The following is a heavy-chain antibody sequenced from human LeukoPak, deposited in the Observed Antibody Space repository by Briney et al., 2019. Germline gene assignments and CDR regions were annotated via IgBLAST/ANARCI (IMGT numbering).Heavy chain of an antibody. Sequence: PGGSLRLSCAASGFIFGTYSMNWVRQAPGKGLEWVSYISSSSSTIYYADSVKGRFTISRDNAKNSLYLQMNSLRAEDTAVYYCARGAVRGGFDYWGQGTLVTVSS. CDR1: GFIFGTYS. J-gene: IGHJ4*02. CDR2: ISSSSSTI. D-gene: IGHD3-10*01. CDR3: ARGAVRGGFDY. V-gene: IGHV3-48*04.